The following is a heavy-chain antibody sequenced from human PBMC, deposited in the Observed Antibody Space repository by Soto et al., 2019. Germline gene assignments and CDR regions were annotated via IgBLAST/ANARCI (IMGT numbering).Heavy chain of an antibody. J-gene: IGHJ4*02. V-gene: IGHV1-69*12. Sequence: QVQLVQSGAEVKKPGSSVKVSCKASGGTFSSYAISWVRQAPGQGLEWMGGIIPIFGTANYAQKFQGRVTITADESTSTAYMELSSLRSEDTAVYYCARVRDSYYDSSGSGWYFDYWGQGTLVTVSS. CDR2: IIPIFGTA. CDR3: ARVRDSYYDSSGSGWYFDY. D-gene: IGHD3-22*01. CDR1: GGTFSSYA.